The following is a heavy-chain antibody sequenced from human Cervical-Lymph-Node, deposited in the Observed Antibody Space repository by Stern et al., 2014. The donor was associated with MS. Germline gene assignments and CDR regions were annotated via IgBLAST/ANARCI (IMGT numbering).Heavy chain of an antibody. J-gene: IGHJ5*02. CDR1: GASITSYY. CDR2: IYSSGTT. Sequence: QVQLQESGPGLLRPSETLSLTCTVSGASITSYYWSWIRQPPGKGLEWIGYIYSSGTTNYNASLKGRVAISIDTSKTQFSLRLSSVTAADTAVYYCARATDLWGQGTLVTVSS. CDR3: ARATDL. V-gene: IGHV4-59*01.